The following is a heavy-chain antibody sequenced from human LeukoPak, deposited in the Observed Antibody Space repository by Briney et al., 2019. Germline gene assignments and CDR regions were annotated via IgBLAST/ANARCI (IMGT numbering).Heavy chain of an antibody. CDR1: GFTFNIFA. J-gene: IGHJ4*02. Sequence: GGSLRLSCAASGFTFNIFAMNWVRQASGRGLEWVSTISGSGISTYYADSVKGRFTISRDNSKNTLYLQINSLRDENTAVYFCAKDQHGYDKPIDYWGQGTLVTVSS. CDR3: AKDQHGYDKPIDY. CDR2: ISGSGIST. D-gene: IGHD5-12*01. V-gene: IGHV3-23*01.